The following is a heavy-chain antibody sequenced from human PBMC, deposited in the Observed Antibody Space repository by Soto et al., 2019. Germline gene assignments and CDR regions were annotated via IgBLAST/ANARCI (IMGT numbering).Heavy chain of an antibody. Sequence: HGESLKISCKGSGYSFTSYWIGWVRQMPGKGLEWMGIIYPGDSDTRYSPSFQGQVTISADKSISTAYLQWSSLKASDTAMYYCARHVGHVSAAMPHYFDYWGQGTLVTVSS. CDR1: GYSFTSYW. D-gene: IGHD2-2*01. V-gene: IGHV5-51*01. J-gene: IGHJ4*02. CDR3: ARHVGHVSAAMPHYFDY. CDR2: IYPGDSDT.